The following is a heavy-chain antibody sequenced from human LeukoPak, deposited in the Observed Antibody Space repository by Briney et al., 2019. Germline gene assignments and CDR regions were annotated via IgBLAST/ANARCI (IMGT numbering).Heavy chain of an antibody. J-gene: IGHJ4*02. CDR1: GGSISSGSYY. V-gene: IGHV4-61*02. D-gene: IGHD5-12*01. CDR2: IYTSGST. Sequence: PSETLSLTCNVSGGSISSGSYYWSWIRQPAGKGLEWIGRIYTSGSTNYNPSLKSRVTISVDTSKNQFSLKLSSVTAADTAVYYCARGVVAAPFDYWGQGTLVTVSS. CDR3: ARGVVAAPFDY.